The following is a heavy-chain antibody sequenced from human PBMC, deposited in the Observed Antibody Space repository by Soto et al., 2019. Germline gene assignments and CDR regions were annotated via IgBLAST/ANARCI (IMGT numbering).Heavy chain of an antibody. V-gene: IGHV3-49*03. CDR2: IRSKAYGGTT. J-gene: IGHJ3*02. CDR3: TTEGYYYESSGYYYFEDSFEI. Sequence: GGSLRLSCTASGFTFGDYAMSWFRQAPGKGLEWVGFIRSKAYGGTTEYAASVKGRFTISRDDSKSIAYLQMNSLKTEDTAVYYCTTEGYYYESSGYYYFEDSFEIWGQGTMCTVSS. CDR1: GFTFGDYA. D-gene: IGHD3-22*01.